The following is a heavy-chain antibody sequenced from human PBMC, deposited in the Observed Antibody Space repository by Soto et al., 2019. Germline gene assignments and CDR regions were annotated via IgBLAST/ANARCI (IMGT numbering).Heavy chain of an antibody. CDR1: GFTFSSYG. Sequence: GGSLRLSCAASGFTFSSYGMHGVRQAPGKGLEWVAVIAYDGSNEYYADTVKGRFTISSDNSKNTLYLQMNSRRAEDTAVYYCAKEQGGDYGMDVWGQGTTVTVSS. V-gene: IGHV3-30*18. CDR3: AKEQGGDYGMDV. J-gene: IGHJ6*02. D-gene: IGHD3-16*01. CDR2: IAYDGSNE.